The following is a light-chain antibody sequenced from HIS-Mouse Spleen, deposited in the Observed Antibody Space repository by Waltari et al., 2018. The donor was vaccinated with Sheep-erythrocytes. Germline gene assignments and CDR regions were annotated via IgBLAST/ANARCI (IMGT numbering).Light chain of an antibody. Sequence: QSALTQPRSVSGSPGQSVTISCTGTSSDVGGYKYVSWYQQHPGKAPNLMIYDVSKRPSGVPDRFSGSKSGNTASLTISGLQAEDEADYYCCSYAGSYTLVFGGGTKLTVL. CDR2: DVS. CDR3: CSYAGSYTLV. V-gene: IGLV2-11*01. J-gene: IGLJ2*01. CDR1: SSDVGGYKY.